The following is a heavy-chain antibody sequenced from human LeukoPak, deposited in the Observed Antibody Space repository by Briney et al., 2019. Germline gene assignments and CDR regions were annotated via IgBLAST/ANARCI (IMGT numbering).Heavy chain of an antibody. CDR2: INPNSGGT. V-gene: IGHV1-2*02. CDR1: GYTFTGYY. CDR3: ARGGIAAAGSFADY. Sequence: ASVKVSCKSSGYTFTGYYMHWVRQAPGQGLEWMGWINPNSGGTNYAQKFQGRVTITADKSTSTAYMELSSLRSEDTAVYYCARGGIAAAGSFADYWGQGTLVTVSS. J-gene: IGHJ4*02. D-gene: IGHD6-13*01.